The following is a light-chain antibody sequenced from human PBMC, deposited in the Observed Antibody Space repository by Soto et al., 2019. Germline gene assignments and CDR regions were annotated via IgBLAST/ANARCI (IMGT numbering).Light chain of an antibody. CDR2: SAS. CDR3: QQYEAFFLWT. J-gene: IGKJ1*01. V-gene: IGKV1-12*01. Sequence: INITQTPSSVSASVGDRVTITCRASQGISKWLAWYQQKPGKGPNLLIYSASTLQRGVPSRFSGSGSGTEFTLAISSLEPDDFATYYCQQYEAFFLWTFGQGTKVDI. CDR1: QGISKW.